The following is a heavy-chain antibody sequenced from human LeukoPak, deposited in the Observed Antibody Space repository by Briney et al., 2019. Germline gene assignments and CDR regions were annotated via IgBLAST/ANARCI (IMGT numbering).Heavy chain of an antibody. Sequence: SETLSLTCAVYGGSFSGYYWSWIRQPPGKGLEWIGEINHSGSTNYNPSLKSRVTISVDTSKNQFSLKLSSVTAADTAGYYCARGDDGPYGSYPPYYFDYWGQGTLVTVSS. D-gene: IGHD1-26*01. CDR2: INHSGST. CDR3: ARGDDGPYGSYPPYYFDY. J-gene: IGHJ4*02. CDR1: GGSFSGYY. V-gene: IGHV4-34*01.